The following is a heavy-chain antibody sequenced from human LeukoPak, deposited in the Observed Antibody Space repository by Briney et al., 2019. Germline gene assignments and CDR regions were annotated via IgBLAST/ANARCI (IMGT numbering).Heavy chain of an antibody. D-gene: IGHD3-10*01. CDR2: IYPGDSDT. Sequence: GESLKISCKGSGYSFTSYWIVWVRQMPGKGLECMGIIYPGDSDTRYSLSFQGQVTISADKSISTAYLQWSSLKASDTAMYYCARFFGSWTYYQFDYWGQGTLVTVSS. J-gene: IGHJ4*02. CDR3: ARFFGSWTYYQFDY. V-gene: IGHV5-51*01. CDR1: GYSFTSYW.